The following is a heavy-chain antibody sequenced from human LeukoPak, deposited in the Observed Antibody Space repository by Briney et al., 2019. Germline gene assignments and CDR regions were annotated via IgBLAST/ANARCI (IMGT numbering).Heavy chain of an antibody. CDR2: IYYSGST. CDR3: ARANTKGYYSSTSCYAGGYYYYYYGMDV. Sequence: SETLSLTCTVSGGSISSYYWSWIRQPPGKGLEWIGYIYYSGSTNYNPSLKSRVTISVDTSKNQFSLKLSSVTAADTAVYYCARANTKGYYSSTSCYAGGYYYYYYGMDVWGQGTTVTVSS. D-gene: IGHD2-2*01. J-gene: IGHJ6*02. V-gene: IGHV4-59*01. CDR1: GGSISSYY.